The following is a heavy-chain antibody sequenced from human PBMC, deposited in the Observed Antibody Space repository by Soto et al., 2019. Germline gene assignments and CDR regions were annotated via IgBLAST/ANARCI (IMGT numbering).Heavy chain of an antibody. CDR2: ISGGGINT. CDR3: ATVGRANYFDN. CDR1: GFTFSSYA. Sequence: GGSLRLSCAASGFTFSSYALTWVRQAPGKGLEWVSVISGGGINTLYADSVKGRFTISRDNSKNTLYLQMNSLRADDTAVYYCATVGRANYFDNWGQGTLVTV. V-gene: IGHV3-23*01. J-gene: IGHJ4*02.